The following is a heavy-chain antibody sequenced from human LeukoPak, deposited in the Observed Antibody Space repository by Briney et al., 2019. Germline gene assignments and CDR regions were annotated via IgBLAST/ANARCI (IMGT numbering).Heavy chain of an antibody. Sequence: SETLSLTCTVSGGSINSYYWSWIRQPPGKGLEWIGYIYYSGSTNYNPSLKSRVTISVDTSKNQFSLKLSSVTAADTAVYYCARHYTSGFDYWGQGTLVTVSS. D-gene: IGHD6-19*01. CDR2: IYYSGST. CDR1: GGSINSYY. J-gene: IGHJ4*02. V-gene: IGHV4-59*01. CDR3: ARHYTSGFDY.